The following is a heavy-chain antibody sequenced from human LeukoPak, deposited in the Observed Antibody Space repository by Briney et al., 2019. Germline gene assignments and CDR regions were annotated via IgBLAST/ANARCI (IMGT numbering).Heavy chain of an antibody. V-gene: IGHV4-34*01. Sequence: SETLSLTCAVSGYSISSGYYWSWIRQPPGKGLEWIGEINHSGSTNYNPSLKSRVTISVDTSKNQFSLKLSSVTAADTAVYYCARAPGSSSSWVDYWGQGTLVTVSS. D-gene: IGHD6-6*01. CDR2: INHSGST. CDR3: ARAPGSSSSWVDY. J-gene: IGHJ4*02. CDR1: GYSISSGYY.